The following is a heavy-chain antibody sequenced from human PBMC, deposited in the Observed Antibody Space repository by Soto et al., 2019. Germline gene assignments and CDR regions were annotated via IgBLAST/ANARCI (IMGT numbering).Heavy chain of an antibody. J-gene: IGHJ4*02. CDR2: IGKSGSDR. V-gene: IGHV3-23*04. CDR1: GFMFSDYA. CDR3: MKVRDY. Sequence: EVKLVESGGGLVQPGGSLRISCKVSGFMFSDYAMTWVRQAPGKGLEWVSSIGKSGSDRDYADSVKGRFTISRDKSENTVYLQMDSLKVEDTALYFCMKVRDYWGQGTQVTVS.